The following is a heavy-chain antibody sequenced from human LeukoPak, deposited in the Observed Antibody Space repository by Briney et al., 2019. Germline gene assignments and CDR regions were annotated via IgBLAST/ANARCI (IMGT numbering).Heavy chain of an antibody. D-gene: IGHD3-10*01. Sequence: PSETLSLTCTVSGDSISSGDYYWSWIRQPAGKGLEWIGRISSSGSTNYNPSLKSRVTISLDTSKNQFSLKLSSVTAADTAVYYCASTHSSGKSDYWGQGTLVTVSS. V-gene: IGHV4-61*02. CDR3: ASTHSSGKSDY. J-gene: IGHJ4*02. CDR2: ISSSGST. CDR1: GDSISSGDYY.